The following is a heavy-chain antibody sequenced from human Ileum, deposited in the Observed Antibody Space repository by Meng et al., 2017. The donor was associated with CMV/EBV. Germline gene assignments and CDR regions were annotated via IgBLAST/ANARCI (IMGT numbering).Heavy chain of an antibody. V-gene: IGHV4-4*07. CDR3: ARLGVTGFDY. D-gene: IGHD3-16*01. J-gene: IGHJ4*02. CDR1: GGSLTSYY. CDR2: IHPTGTT. Sequence: QLQLEESGPSLLQPSETLSLTCTVTGGSLTSYYWTWIRQPAGKGLEWIGRIHPTGTTDDNPSLRSRVSMSLDKSKNQFSLKLSSVTAADTAVYYCARLGVTGFDYWGQGTLVTVSS.